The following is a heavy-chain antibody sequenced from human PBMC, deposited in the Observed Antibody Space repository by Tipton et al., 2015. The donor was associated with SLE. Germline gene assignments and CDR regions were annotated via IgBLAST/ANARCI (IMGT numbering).Heavy chain of an antibody. J-gene: IGHJ3*02. CDR2: ISSSSSYI. V-gene: IGHV3-21*03. CDR1: GFTFRSYS. D-gene: IGHD4-23*01. Sequence: SLRLSCAASGFTFRSYSMNWVRQAPGKGLEWVSSISSSSSYIYYADSVKGRFTISRDNAKNSLYLQMNSLRAEDTAVYYCARPIGASGNDAIDIWGQGTVVTVSS. CDR3: ARPIGASGNDAIDI.